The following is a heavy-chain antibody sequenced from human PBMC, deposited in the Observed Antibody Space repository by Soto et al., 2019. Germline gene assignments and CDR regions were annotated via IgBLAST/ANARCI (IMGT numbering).Heavy chain of an antibody. CDR3: ARDGYYDILTGYYNVDY. Sequence: QVQLVQSGAEVKKPGASVKVSCKASGYTFTSYGISWVRQAPGQGLEWMGWISAYNGNTNYAQKLQGRVTMTTDTAXSXAYMELRSLRSDDTAVYYCARDGYYDILTGYYNVDYWGQGTLVTVSS. J-gene: IGHJ4*02. CDR2: ISAYNGNT. D-gene: IGHD3-9*01. CDR1: GYTFTSYG. V-gene: IGHV1-18*01.